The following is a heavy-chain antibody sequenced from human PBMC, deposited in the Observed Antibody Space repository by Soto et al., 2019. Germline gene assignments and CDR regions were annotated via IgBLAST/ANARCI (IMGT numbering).Heavy chain of an antibody. V-gene: IGHV4-30-2*01. J-gene: IGHJ5*02. CDR3: ARTESGNFDP. CDR2: IYHSGST. CDR1: GGSISSGGYS. Sequence: QLQLQESGSGLVKPSQTLSLTGAVSGGSISSGGYSWSWIRQQPGKGLEWIGYIYHSGSTYYNPSLKSRVTISVDRSKHHFSLKLISVTAADTAVYYCARTESGNFDPWGQGTLVTVSS. D-gene: IGHD1-1*01.